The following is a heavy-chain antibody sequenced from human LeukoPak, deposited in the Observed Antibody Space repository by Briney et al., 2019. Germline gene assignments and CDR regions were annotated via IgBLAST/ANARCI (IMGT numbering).Heavy chain of an antibody. V-gene: IGHV3-48*01. Sequence: PGGSLRLSCAASGFTFSSYSMNWVRQAPGKGLEWVSYISSSSSTIYYADSVKGRFTISRDNAKNSLYLQMNSLRAEDTAVYYCARVRYSGSYYGWPAFDIWGQGTMVTVSS. CDR2: ISSSSSTI. D-gene: IGHD1-26*01. CDR3: ARVRYSGSYYGWPAFDI. CDR1: GFTFSSYS. J-gene: IGHJ3*02.